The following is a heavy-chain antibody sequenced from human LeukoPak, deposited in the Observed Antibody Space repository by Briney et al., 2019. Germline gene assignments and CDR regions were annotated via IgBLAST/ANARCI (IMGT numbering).Heavy chain of an antibody. CDR3: ARVATQYAFDI. V-gene: IGHV3-30-3*01. CDR2: ISDDGGTK. CDR1: GLTFSDYA. J-gene: IGHJ3*02. Sequence: PGGSLRLSCAASGLTFSDYAMHWVRQAPGKGLEGMAVISDDGGTKYYAASVKGRFTISRDNSKNTLYLQMNSLRAEDTAVYYCARVATQYAFDIWGQGTMVTVSS.